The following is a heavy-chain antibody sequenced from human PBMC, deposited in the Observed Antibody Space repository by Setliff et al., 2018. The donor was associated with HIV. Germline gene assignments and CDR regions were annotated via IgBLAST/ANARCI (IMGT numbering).Heavy chain of an antibody. J-gene: IGHJ4*02. Sequence: GGSLRLSCETSGFTMSFYWMNWVRQAPGKGLEWVANIKQDGGDEYYVDAVKGRFTISTDNAKNSLYLQMNSLRAEDTAVYYCASGDYFNCWGQGTLVTVSS. V-gene: IGHV3-7*01. CDR2: IKQDGGDE. D-gene: IGHD3-10*01. CDR1: GFTMSFYW. CDR3: ASGDYFNC.